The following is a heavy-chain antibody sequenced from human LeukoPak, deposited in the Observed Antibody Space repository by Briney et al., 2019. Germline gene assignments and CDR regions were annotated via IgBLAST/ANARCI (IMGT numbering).Heavy chain of an antibody. CDR1: GGSISSSDYY. V-gene: IGHV4-39*01. CDR2: IFYSGNT. D-gene: IGHD3-9*01. Sequence: PSETLSLTCTVSGGSISSSDYYWGWIRQPPGKGLEWIASIFYSGNTYYNPSLKSRVTISVDTSKNQFSLKLNSVTAADTAIYYCARARYVNSFYAFDIWGQGTLVTVSS. CDR3: ARARYVNSFYAFDI. J-gene: IGHJ3*02.